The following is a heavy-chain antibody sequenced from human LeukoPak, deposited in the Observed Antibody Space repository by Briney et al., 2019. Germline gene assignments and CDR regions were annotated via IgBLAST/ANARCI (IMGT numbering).Heavy chain of an antibody. CDR2: IYSGGST. CDR3: ARVPRLPTPGKYYYYYMDV. Sequence: PGGSLRLSCAASGFTVSSNYMSWVRQAPGKGLEWVSVIYSGGSTYYADSVKGRFTISRDNSKNTLYLQMNSLRAEDTAVYYCARVPRLPTPGKYYYYYMDVWGKGTTVTVSS. J-gene: IGHJ6*03. CDR1: GFTVSSNY. D-gene: IGHD4-11*01. V-gene: IGHV3-66*02.